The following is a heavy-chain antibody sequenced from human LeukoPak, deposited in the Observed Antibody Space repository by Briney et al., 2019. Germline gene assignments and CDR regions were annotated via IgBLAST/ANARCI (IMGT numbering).Heavy chain of an antibody. CDR2: IYYSGST. V-gene: IGHV4-59*01. Sequence: SETLSLTCAVYGGSFSGYYWSWIRQPPGKGLEWIGYIYYSGSTNYNPSLKSRVTISVDTSKNQFSLKLSSVTAADTAVYYCARSFSLSYWGQGTLVTVSS. CDR3: ARSFSLSY. D-gene: IGHD2-15*01. CDR1: GGSFSGYY. J-gene: IGHJ4*02.